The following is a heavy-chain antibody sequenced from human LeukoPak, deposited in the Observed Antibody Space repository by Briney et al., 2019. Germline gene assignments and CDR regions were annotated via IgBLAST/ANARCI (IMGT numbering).Heavy chain of an antibody. CDR3: ARGGPYSSGSNDY. V-gene: IGHV1-2*02. J-gene: IGHJ4*02. Sequence: ASVKVSCKASGYTFTSYYMHWVRQAPGQGLEWMGWINPNSGGTNYAQKLQGRVTMTTDTSTSTAYMELRSLRSDDTAVYYCARGGPYSSGSNDYWGQGTLVTVSS. CDR2: INPNSGGT. D-gene: IGHD6-19*01. CDR1: GYTFTSYY.